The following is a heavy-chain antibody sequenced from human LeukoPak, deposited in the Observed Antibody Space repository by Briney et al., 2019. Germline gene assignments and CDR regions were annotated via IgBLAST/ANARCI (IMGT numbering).Heavy chain of an antibody. V-gene: IGHV1-18*04. CDR2: ISDYNGNT. J-gene: IGHJ3*02. CDR3: ARGRVGGYCSSTSCYAFDI. D-gene: IGHD2-2*01. Sequence: ASVKVSCKASGYTFTSYGISWVRQAPGQGLEWMGWISDYNGNTNYAQKLQGRVTMTTDTSTSTDYMELRSLRSDDTAVYYCARGRVGGYCSSTSCYAFDIWGQGTMVTVSS. CDR1: GYTFTSYG.